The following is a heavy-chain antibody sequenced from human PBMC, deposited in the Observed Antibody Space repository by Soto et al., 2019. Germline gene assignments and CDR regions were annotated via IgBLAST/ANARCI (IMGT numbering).Heavy chain of an antibody. CDR2: IYYLGST. CDR1: GGSMSEYF. CDR3: ARDGYAGSASTYPVS. Sequence: SETLPRTCSVSGGSMSEYFWSWIRQSPGKGLEWIGYIYYLGSTDYNPSLKSRVTISVDTSKRQFSLRLTSVAAADTAVYYCARDGYAGSASTYPVSLGPGLPVSAPQ. D-gene: IGHD3-10*01. V-gene: IGHV4-59*01. J-gene: IGHJ5*01.